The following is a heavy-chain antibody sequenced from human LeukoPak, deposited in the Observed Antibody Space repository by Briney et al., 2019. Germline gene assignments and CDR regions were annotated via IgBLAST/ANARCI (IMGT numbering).Heavy chain of an antibody. J-gene: IGHJ4*02. V-gene: IGHV1-2*02. CDR3: VREGRGPQTDY. Sequence: ASVKVSCKASGYTFTGYYMHWVRQAPGQGLEWLGWINPNSGGTEYAQEFQGRVTMTRDTSISTAYMELSRLRSDDTAVYYCVREGRGPQTDYWGQGALVTVSS. CDR1: GYTFTGYY. D-gene: IGHD3-10*01. CDR2: INPNSGGT.